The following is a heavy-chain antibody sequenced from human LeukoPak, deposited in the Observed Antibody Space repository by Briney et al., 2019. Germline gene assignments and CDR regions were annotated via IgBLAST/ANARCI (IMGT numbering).Heavy chain of an antibody. V-gene: IGHV3-48*01. CDR2: ISSGSGTI. CDR3: ATKRPTFAGVTLEYYFEN. Sequence: GGSLRLSCAASGFTCSSSTMDWVRQAPGKGLEWVSSISSGSGTIFYADSVKGRFTISRDNAKNSLYLQMNSLRVEDTAVYYCATKRPTFAGVTLEYYFENWGQGTLVTVSS. CDR1: GFTCSSST. J-gene: IGHJ4*02. D-gene: IGHD2-8*01.